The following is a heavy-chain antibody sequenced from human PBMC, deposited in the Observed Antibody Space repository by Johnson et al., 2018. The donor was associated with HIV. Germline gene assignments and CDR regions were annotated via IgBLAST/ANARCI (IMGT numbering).Heavy chain of an antibody. D-gene: IGHD3-22*01. CDR2: ISFDGSNK. J-gene: IGHJ3*02. CDR3: ARDQYYYDSRGVGAFDI. Sequence: QMQLVESGGGVVQPGRSLRLSCAESGFTFSSYGMHWVRQAPGKGLEWVAVISFDGSNKYYADSVKGRFTISRDNSKNTLYLQMNSLRAEATAVYYCARDQYYYDSRGVGAFDIWGQGTRVTVSS. CDR1: GFTFSSYG. V-gene: IGHV3-30*19.